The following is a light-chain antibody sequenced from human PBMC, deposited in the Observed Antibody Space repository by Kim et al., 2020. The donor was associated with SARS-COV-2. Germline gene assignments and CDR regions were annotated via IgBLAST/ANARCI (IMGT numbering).Light chain of an antibody. CDR2: AAS. J-gene: IGKJ1*01. V-gene: IGKV1-27*01. CDR3: QSYNSAPQT. Sequence: DIQMTQSPSSLSASVGDRVTITCRASQDISNFLAWYQQKPGKVPKLLIYAASTLQSGVPSRFSGSGSGTDLTLTISNLQPEDVATYYCQSYNSAPQTFGQGTKVDIK. CDR1: QDISNF.